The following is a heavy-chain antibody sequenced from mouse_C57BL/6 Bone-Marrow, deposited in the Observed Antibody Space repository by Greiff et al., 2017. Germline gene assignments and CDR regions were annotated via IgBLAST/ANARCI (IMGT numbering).Heavy chain of an antibody. V-gene: IGHV1-81*01. J-gene: IGHJ1*03. CDR3: ARRHYYGSSYRYFDV. CDR1: GYTFTSSG. Sequence: QVQLQQSGAELARPGASVKLSCKASGYTFTSSGISWVKQRTGQGLEWIGEIYPRSGNTYYNEKFKGKATLTADKSSSTAYMELRSLTSEDSAVYVCARRHYYGSSYRYFDVWGTGTTVTVSS. D-gene: IGHD1-1*01. CDR2: IYPRSGNT.